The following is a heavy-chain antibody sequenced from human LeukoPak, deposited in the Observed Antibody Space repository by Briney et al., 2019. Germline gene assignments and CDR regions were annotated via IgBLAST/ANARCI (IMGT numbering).Heavy chain of an antibody. CDR3: ARSYKPPGTFDY. D-gene: IGHD3-10*01. CDR1: GGSISSYS. Sequence: SETLSLICTVSGGSISSYSWSWIRQPPGKGLEWIGYIYYSASTNYNPSLKSRVTISVDTSKNQFSLKLSSVTAADTAVYYCARSYKPPGTFDYWGQGTLVTVSS. CDR2: IYYSAST. V-gene: IGHV4-59*08. J-gene: IGHJ4*02.